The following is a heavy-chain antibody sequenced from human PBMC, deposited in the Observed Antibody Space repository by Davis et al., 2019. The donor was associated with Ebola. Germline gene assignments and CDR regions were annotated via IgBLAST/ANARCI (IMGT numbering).Heavy chain of an antibody. Sequence: GESLKISCAASGFTFSSYSMNWVRQAPGKGLEWVSYISSSSSTIYYADSVKGRFTISRDNAKNSLYLQMNSLRDEDTAVYYCARDSGGYDYDLDYWGQGTLVTVSS. V-gene: IGHV3-48*02. D-gene: IGHD3-22*01. J-gene: IGHJ4*02. CDR3: ARDSGGYDYDLDY. CDR1: GFTFSSYS. CDR2: ISSSSSTI.